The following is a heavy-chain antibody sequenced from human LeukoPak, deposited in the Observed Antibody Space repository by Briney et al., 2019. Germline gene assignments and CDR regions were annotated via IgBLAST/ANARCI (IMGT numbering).Heavy chain of an antibody. J-gene: IGHJ3*02. CDR2: ISYDGSNK. CDR3: AREATLEGAFDI. V-gene: IGHV3-30*04. CDR1: GFTFSSYA. Sequence: GRSLRLSCAASGFTFSSYAMHWVRQAPGKGLEWVAVISYDGSNKYYADSVKGRFTISRDNSKNTLYLQVNSLRAEDTAVYYCAREATLEGAFDIWGQGTMVTVSS.